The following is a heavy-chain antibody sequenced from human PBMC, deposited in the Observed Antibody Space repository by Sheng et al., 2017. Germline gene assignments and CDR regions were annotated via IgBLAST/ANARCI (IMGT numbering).Heavy chain of an antibody. CDR3: ARHRYYSTGYYYDY. V-gene: IGHV1-69*05. J-gene: IGHJ4*01. CDR2: IIPTFGTS. Sequence: QVQLVQSGAEVKKPGSSVKVSCKASGGTFSNYAISWVRQAPGQGLEWMGVIIPTFGTSNYAQKFQGRVTVTTDESTNTAYMELSSLRSEDTAVYYCARHRYYSTGYYYDYWGYGTLVTVSS. D-gene: IGHD3-22*01. CDR1: GGTFSNYA.